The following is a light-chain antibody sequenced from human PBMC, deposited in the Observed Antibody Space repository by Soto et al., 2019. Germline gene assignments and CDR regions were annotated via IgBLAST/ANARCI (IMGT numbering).Light chain of an antibody. CDR3: SSYTSGSTWV. J-gene: IGLJ3*02. CDR1: SSDVGAYNY. Sequence: QSVLTQPASVSGSPGQSITISCTGTSSDVGAYNYVSWYQQHPGKAPKLMIYEVSNRPSGVSNRFSGSKSGNTASLTISGLQAEDEGDYYCSSYTSGSTWVFGGGNKLTVL. V-gene: IGLV2-14*01. CDR2: EVS.